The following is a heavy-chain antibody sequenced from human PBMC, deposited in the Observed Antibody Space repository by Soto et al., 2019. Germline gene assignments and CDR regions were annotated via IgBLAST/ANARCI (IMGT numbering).Heavy chain of an antibody. Sequence: SVNVTGKASGGTFISYAISWVRQAPGQGLEWMGGIIPIFGTANYAQKFRGRVTITADESTSTAYMELSSLRSEDTAVYYCARPATGSRYQPPWGQGTLVTVFS. V-gene: IGHV1-69*13. J-gene: IGHJ5*02. D-gene: IGHD3-22*01. CDR2: IIPIFGTA. CDR3: ARPATGSRYQPP. CDR1: GGTFISYA.